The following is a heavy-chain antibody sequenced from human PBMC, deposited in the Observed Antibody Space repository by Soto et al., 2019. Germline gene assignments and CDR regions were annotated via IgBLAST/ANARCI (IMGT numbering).Heavy chain of an antibody. Sequence: PSETQSHTYTVSGAYIIDYYWSWIRQPAGKGLECIGRIYASGNTNYNPSLKSRVTMSVDTSKNQFSLTLNSVTAADTAVYYCARESRSALGTVEHWGRGTLVTV. J-gene: IGHJ4*02. CDR2: IYASGNT. V-gene: IGHV4-4*07. CDR3: ARESRSALGTVEH. D-gene: IGHD6-13*01. CDR1: GAYIIDYY.